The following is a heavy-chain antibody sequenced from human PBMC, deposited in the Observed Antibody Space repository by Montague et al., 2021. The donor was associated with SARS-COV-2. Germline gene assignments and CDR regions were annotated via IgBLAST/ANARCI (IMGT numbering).Heavy chain of an antibody. CDR1: GGSITGYY. D-gene: IGHD4-23*01. Sequence: SETLSLTCTVSGGSITGYYWSWLRRSPAKGLEWIAYIYDGGAVNYNPSLSSRVTISTDTSKNQLSLKVNSVTAADTAVYYCVRDQPYGGPRGALDIWGQGTVVTVSS. CDR3: VRDQPYGGPRGALDI. CDR2: IYDGGAV. V-gene: IGHV4-59*01. J-gene: IGHJ3*02.